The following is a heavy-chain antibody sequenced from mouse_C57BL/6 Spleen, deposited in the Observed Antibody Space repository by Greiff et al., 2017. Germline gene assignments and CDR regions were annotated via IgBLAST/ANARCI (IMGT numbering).Heavy chain of an antibody. CDR2: IYPGDGDT. Sequence: VQLQQSGPELVKPGASVKISCKASGYAFSSSWMNWVKQRPGKGLEWIGRIYPGDGDTNYNGKFKGKATLTADKSSSTAYMQLSSLTSEDSAVYFCARPFITTVVEGYFDVWGTGTTVTVSS. J-gene: IGHJ1*03. D-gene: IGHD1-1*01. CDR3: ARPFITTVVEGYFDV. V-gene: IGHV1-82*01. CDR1: GYAFSSSW.